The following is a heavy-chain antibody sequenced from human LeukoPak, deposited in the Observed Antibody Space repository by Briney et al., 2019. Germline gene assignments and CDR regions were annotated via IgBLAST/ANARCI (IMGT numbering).Heavy chain of an antibody. J-gene: IGHJ6*03. CDR3: ARDWGHYYDSSGYHYYYYYMDV. Sequence: GRSLTLSCVASGFTFSSYSMHWVRQAPGRGLEWEAVISYDGSNKYYADSVKGRLTTSRDNSKNTLYLQMTRLRAEETAVYYCARDWGHYYDSSGYHYYYYYMDVWGKGTTVTVSS. CDR2: ISYDGSNK. V-gene: IGHV3-30*04. CDR1: GFTFSSYS. D-gene: IGHD3-22*01.